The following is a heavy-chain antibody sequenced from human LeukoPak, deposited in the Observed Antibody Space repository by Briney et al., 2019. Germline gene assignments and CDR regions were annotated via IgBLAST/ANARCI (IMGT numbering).Heavy chain of an antibody. CDR3: AKGDYSNSYNY. Sequence: SVKVSCKASGGTFSSYAISWVRQAPGQGLEWMGRMIPIFGTANYAQKFQGRVTITTDESTSTAYMELSSLRSEDTAVYYCAKGDYSNSYNYWGQGTLVTVSS. J-gene: IGHJ4*02. CDR1: GGTFSSYA. V-gene: IGHV1-69*05. CDR2: MIPIFGTA. D-gene: IGHD4-17*01.